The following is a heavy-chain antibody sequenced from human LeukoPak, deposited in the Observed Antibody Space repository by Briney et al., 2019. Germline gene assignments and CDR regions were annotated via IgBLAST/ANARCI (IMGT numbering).Heavy chain of an antibody. D-gene: IGHD6-19*01. CDR3: ARDIFLAVAGHNYYYYGMDV. V-gene: IGHV3-30*04. CDR1: GFTFSSYA. Sequence: GGSLRLSCAASGFTFSSYAMHWVRQAPGKGLEWVAVISYDGSNKYYADSVKGRFTISRDNSKNTLYLQMNSLRAEDTAVYYCARDIFLAVAGHNYYYYGMDVWGQGTTVTVSS. CDR2: ISYDGSNK. J-gene: IGHJ6*02.